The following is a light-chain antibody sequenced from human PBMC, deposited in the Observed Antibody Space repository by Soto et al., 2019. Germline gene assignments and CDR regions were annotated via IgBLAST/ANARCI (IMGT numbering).Light chain of an antibody. CDR2: ESS. J-gene: IGKJ3*01. Sequence: IELTQSPSSLSASVGDRVTVTCRSSQNINIYLNWYQQKPGKAPKLLIFESSNLQSGVPSRFSGSGSRRDFTLTISSLQREDFATYFCQQTSTAPFTFGPGTKVDFK. V-gene: IGKV1-39*01. CDR1: QNINIY. CDR3: QQTSTAPFT.